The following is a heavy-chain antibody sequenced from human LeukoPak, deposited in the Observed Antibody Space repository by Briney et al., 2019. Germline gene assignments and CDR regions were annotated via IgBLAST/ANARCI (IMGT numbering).Heavy chain of an antibody. CDR1: GFTFSSYA. CDR3: AAHRRVGATMQHDS. CDR2: IYSGGES. J-gene: IGHJ4*02. D-gene: IGHD1-26*01. V-gene: IGHV3-53*01. Sequence: PGGSLRLSCAASGFTFSSYAMSWVRQAPGKGLQWVSVIYSGGESYYADSVKGRFTISRDDPKNTLYLLMSNLRAEDTAVYYCAAHRRVGATMQHDSWGQGTLVTVSS.